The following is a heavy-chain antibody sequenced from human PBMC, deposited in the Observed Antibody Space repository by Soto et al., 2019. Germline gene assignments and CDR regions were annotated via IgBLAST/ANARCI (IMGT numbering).Heavy chain of an antibody. CDR3: ARRYGYYFDY. D-gene: IGHD4-17*01. CDR2: IYYSGST. Sequence: QVQLQESGPGLVKPSETLSLTCTVSGGSISSYYWSWIRQPPGKGLEWIGYIYYSGSTNYNPSLKSRVTISVDTSKNQLSLKRSSVTAADTAVYYCARRYGYYFDYWGQGTLVTVSS. V-gene: IGHV4-59*08. CDR1: GGSISSYY. J-gene: IGHJ4*02.